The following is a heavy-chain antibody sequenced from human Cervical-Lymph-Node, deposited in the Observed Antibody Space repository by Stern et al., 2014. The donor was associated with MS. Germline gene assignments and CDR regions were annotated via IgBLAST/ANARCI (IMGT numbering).Heavy chain of an antibody. Sequence: DQLVESGGGVVQPGRSLRLSCAASGFVFRRYGLHWVRQAPGKGLEWVALITYDGRDKYYTDSVKGRFTVTRDNSNNTVDLEMNSLRLEDTAVYCCAKGRSGSYLDWGQGSLVTVSS. CDR2: ITYDGRDK. D-gene: IGHD1-26*01. CDR1: GFVFRRYG. V-gene: IGHV3-30*18. J-gene: IGHJ4*02. CDR3: AKGRSGSYLD.